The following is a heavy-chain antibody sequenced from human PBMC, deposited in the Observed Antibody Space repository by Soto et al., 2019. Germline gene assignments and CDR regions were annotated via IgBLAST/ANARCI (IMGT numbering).Heavy chain of an antibody. CDR1: GFSFGSYA. CDR3: ARWSYLDY. J-gene: IGHJ4*02. CDR2: ISGSDGKT. V-gene: IGHV3-23*01. D-gene: IGHD3-3*01. Sequence: VGSMRLSCAASGFSFGSYALSWVRQAPGKGLEWVSTISGSDGKTFYADSVKGRFSISRDTSQSTLYLQMNSLRADDTAMYYCARWSYLDYWGQGTRVTVSS.